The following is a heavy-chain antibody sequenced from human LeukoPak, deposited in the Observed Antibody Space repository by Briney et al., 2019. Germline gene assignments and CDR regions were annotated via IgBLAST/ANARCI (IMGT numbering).Heavy chain of an antibody. CDR2: IYYSGST. CDR3: ARVTGDRIEDYFDY. J-gene: IGHJ4*02. D-gene: IGHD2-15*01. V-gene: IGHV4-59*01. CDR1: GGSISSYY. Sequence: PSETLSLTCTVSGGSISSYYWSWIRQPPGKGLEWIGYIYYSGSTNYNPSLKSRVTISVETSKNEFSLKLRSVTAEDTAVYYCARVTGDRIEDYFDYWGQGTLVTVSS.